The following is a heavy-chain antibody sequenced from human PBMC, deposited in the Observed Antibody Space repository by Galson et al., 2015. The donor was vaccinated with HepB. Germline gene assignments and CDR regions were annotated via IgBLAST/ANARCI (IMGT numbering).Heavy chain of an antibody. J-gene: IGHJ6*02. Sequence: SVKVSCKASGGTFSSYAISWVRQAPGQGLEWMGGIIPIFGTANYAQKFQGRVTITVDESTSTAYMELSSLRSEDTAVYYCASHFLEWFSFSEGVPRKVYGMDVWGQGTTVTVSS. CDR3: ASHFLEWFSFSEGVPRKVYGMDV. CDR2: IIPIFGTA. CDR1: GGTFSSYA. D-gene: IGHD3-3*01. V-gene: IGHV1-69*13.